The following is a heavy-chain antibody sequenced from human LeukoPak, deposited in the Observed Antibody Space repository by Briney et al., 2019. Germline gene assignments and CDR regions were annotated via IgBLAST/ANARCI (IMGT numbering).Heavy chain of an antibody. CDR3: ARGEQLNYFAY. V-gene: IGHV3-48*03. J-gene: IGHJ4*02. CDR1: GFTFSSYE. CDR2: ISASGTTE. Sequence: GGSLRLSCAASGFTFSSYEMSWVRQAPGKGLEWVSYISASGTTEKYADSVKGRFTISRDNAKNSLYLQMYSLRAEDAAVYYCARGEQLNYFAYWGQGALVTVSS. D-gene: IGHD1-26*01.